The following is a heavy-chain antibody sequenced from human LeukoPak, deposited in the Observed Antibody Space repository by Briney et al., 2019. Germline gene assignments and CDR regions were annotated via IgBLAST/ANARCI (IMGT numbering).Heavy chain of an antibody. Sequence: SETLSLTCAVYGGSFSGYYWSWIRQPPGKGLEWIGEINHSGSTNYNPSLKSRVTISVDTSKNQFSLKLSSVTAADTAVYYCARGKVTTVTTWGQGTLVTVSS. V-gene: IGHV4-34*01. D-gene: IGHD4-17*01. J-gene: IGHJ5*02. CDR1: GGSFSGYY. CDR3: ARGKVTTVTT. CDR2: INHSGST.